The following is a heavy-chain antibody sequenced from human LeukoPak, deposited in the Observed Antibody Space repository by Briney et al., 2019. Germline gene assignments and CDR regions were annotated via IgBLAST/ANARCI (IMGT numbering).Heavy chain of an antibody. CDR3: ASTTTARSFYFDY. V-gene: IGHV4-59*01. J-gene: IGHJ4*02. D-gene: IGHD1-1*01. Sequence: SETLSLTCTVSGGSISGWYWSWIRQPPGKGLEWIVYGSGSANYNPSLKSRVTISVDTSKNQFSLKLSSVTAADTAVYYCASTTTARSFYFDYWGQGTLVTVSS. CDR2: YGSGSA. CDR1: GGSISGWY.